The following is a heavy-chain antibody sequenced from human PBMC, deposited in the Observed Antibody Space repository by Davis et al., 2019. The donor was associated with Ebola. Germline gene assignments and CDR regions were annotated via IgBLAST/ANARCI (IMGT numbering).Heavy chain of an antibody. D-gene: IGHD3-3*01. V-gene: IGHV3-23*01. CDR3: AKDFDLWSGYFGGFDI. CDR2: IDTSGAHT. J-gene: IGHJ3*02. CDR1: GFTFSSYS. Sequence: PGGSLRLSCAASGFTFSSYSMNWVRQAPGKGLEWVSTIDTSGAHTHYAESVKGRFTISRDNSKNTLYLQMSSLRAEDTAIYYCAKDFDLWSGYFGGFDIWGQGTMVTVSS.